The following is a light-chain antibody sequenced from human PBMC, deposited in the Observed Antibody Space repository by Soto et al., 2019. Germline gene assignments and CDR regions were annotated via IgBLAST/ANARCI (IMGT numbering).Light chain of an antibody. V-gene: IGKV3-20*01. J-gene: IGKJ4*01. CDR2: GAS. CDR1: QSISATH. CDR3: QQYGSSPLT. Sequence: IVLTQSPGTLSLSPGERATLSCRASQSISATHLAWYQQRPGQAPRLLLYGASSRATGIPDRFSGSGSGTDFTLTISTVAPEDFAVFYCQQYGSSPLTCGGGTKVEIK.